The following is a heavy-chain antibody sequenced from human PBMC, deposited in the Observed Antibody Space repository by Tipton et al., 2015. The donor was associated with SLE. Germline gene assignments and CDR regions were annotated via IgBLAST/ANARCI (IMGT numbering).Heavy chain of an antibody. J-gene: IGHJ1*01. CDR1: GGSISSGSYY. D-gene: IGHD1-26*01. V-gene: IGHV4-61*09. CDR2: IYTSGST. CDR3: ARDPGGATAEYFQH. Sequence: TPSLTCTVSGGSISSGSYYWSWIRQPAGKGLEWIGHIYTSGSTNYNPSLKSRVTISVDTSKNQFSLKLSSVTAADTAVYYCARDPGGATAEYFQHWGQGTLVTVSS.